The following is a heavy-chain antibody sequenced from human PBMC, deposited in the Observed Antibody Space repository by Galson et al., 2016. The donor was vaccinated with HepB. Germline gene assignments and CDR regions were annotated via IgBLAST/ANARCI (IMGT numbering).Heavy chain of an antibody. CDR2: ISYDSSHK. D-gene: IGHD3-16*01. CDR1: GFIFSTYA. J-gene: IGHJ4*02. CDR3: ARSLGGPTTFDY. Sequence: SLRLSCAASGFIFSTYAMHWVRQPPGRGLEWVAIISYDSSHKYYSDSVKGRFTISRDNSKNMLFLQMKSLRPEDTAVYYCARSLGGPTTFDYWGRGDLVTVSS. V-gene: IGHV3-30*04.